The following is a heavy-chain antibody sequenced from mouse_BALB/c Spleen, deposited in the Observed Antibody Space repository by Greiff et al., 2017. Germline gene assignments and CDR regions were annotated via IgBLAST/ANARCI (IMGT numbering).Heavy chain of an antibody. CDR2: IYPGDGDT. V-gene: IGHV1-80*01. CDR3: ARGIPFAY. J-gene: IGHJ3*01. Sequence: VQLQQSGAELVRPGSSVKISCKASGYAFSSYWMNWVKQRPGQGLAWIGQIYPGDGDTNYNGKFKGKATLTADKSSSTAYMQLSSLTSEDSAVYFCARGIPFAYWGQGTLVTVSA. CDR1: GYAFSSYW.